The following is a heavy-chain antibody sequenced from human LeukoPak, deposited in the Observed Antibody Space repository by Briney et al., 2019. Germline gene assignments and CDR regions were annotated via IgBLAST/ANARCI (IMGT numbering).Heavy chain of an antibody. CDR3: ARERDSSGYYYYYYYGMDV. D-gene: IGHD3-22*01. Sequence: PSQTLSLTCTVSGGSISSGDYYWSWIRQPPGKGLEWIGYIYYSGSTYYNPSLKSRVTISVDTSKNQFSLKLSSVTAADTAVYYCARERDSSGYYYYYYYGMDVWGQGTTVTVS. CDR1: GGSISSGDYY. J-gene: IGHJ6*02. V-gene: IGHV4-30-4*01. CDR2: IYYSGST.